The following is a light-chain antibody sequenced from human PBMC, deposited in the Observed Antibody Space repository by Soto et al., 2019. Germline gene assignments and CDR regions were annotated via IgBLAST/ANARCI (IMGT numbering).Light chain of an antibody. Sequence: DIQMTQSPSTLSASVGDRVTITCRASQSISSWLAWYQQKPGKAPKLLIYKASSLESGVPSRFSGSGSGTEFTLNISSLQPDDFAPYYCQKYNSYPWTFGQGTKVEIK. V-gene: IGKV1-5*03. CDR2: KAS. CDR3: QKYNSYPWT. J-gene: IGKJ1*01. CDR1: QSISSW.